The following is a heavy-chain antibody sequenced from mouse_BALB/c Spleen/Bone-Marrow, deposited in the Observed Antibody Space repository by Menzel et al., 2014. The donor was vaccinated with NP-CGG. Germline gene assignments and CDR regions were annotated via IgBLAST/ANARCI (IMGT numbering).Heavy chain of an antibody. V-gene: IGHV1-80*01. J-gene: IGHJ2*01. D-gene: IGHD1-1*01. CDR1: GYVFSTYW. CDR3: ARSGYGSSYDY. CDR2: IYPGDGDT. Sequence: QVQLQQSGPELVRPGSSVKISCKASGYVFSTYWMNWVKQRPGQGLEWIGQIYPGDGDTNYNGKFKGKATLTADKSSSTAFMQLSILTSEDSAVYFRARSGYGSSYDYWGQGTTLTVSS.